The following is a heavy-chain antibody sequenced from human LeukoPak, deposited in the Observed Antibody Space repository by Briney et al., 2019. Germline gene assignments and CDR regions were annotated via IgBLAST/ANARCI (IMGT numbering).Heavy chain of an antibody. D-gene: IGHD3-10*01. CDR1: GGTFSSYA. CDR2: IIPIFGTA. CDR3: ATYYYGSGSCFDY. V-gene: IGHV1-69*13. Sequence: SVKVSCKASGGTFSSYAISWVRQAPGRGLEWMGGIIPIFGTANYAQKFQGRVTITADESTSTAYMELSSLRSEDTAVYYCATYYYGSGSCFDYWGQGTLVTVSS. J-gene: IGHJ4*02.